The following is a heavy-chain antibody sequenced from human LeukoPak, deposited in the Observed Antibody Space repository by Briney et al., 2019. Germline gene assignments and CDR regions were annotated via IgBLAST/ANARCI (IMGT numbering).Heavy chain of an antibody. CDR2: ITSSGAYI. J-gene: IGHJ6*03. CDR1: GFTFNNYN. Sequence: PGGSLRPSCAASGFTFNNYNMNWVRQAPGKALEWVSSITSSGAYIFYADSVKGRFTISRDNSKNTLYLQMNSLRAEDTAVYYCAKCILTGYYKGYMDVWGKGTTVTISS. D-gene: IGHD3-9*01. CDR3: AKCILTGYYKGYMDV. V-gene: IGHV3-23*01.